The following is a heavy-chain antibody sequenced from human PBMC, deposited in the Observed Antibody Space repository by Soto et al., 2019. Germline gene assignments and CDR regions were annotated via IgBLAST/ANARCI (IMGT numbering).Heavy chain of an antibody. CDR2: ISGSGGST. CDR1: GFTFSSYA. V-gene: IGHV3-23*01. J-gene: IGHJ6*03. CDR3: AKALYCSGGSCYSWNYYYYYMDV. Sequence: PGGSLRLSCAASGFTFSSYAMSWVRQAPGKGLEWVSAISGSGGSTYYADSVKGRFTISRDNSKNTLYLQMNSLRAEDTAVYYCAKALYCSGGSCYSWNYYYYYMDVWGKGTTVTVSS. D-gene: IGHD2-15*01.